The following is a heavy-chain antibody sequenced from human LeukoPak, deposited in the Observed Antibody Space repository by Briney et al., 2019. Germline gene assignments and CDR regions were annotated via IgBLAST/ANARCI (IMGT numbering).Heavy chain of an antibody. V-gene: IGHV4-59*08. CDR1: GGSISTYY. CDR3: ARHGSGTYDY. CDR2: ISYSGST. D-gene: IGHD1-26*01. J-gene: IGHJ4*02. Sequence: SETLSLTCSVSGGSISTYYWSWIRQPPGKGLEWIGYISYSGSTSYNPSLKSRVSISVDTTKNQFSLKLNSVTAADTAVYFCARHGSGTYDYWGQGTLVTVSS.